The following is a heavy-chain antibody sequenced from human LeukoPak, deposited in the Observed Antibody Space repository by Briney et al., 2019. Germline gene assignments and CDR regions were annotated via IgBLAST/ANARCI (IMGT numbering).Heavy chain of an antibody. CDR2: IYYSGST. D-gene: IGHD3-9*01. J-gene: IGHJ5*02. Sequence: PSETLSLTCTVSGGSISSYYWSWIRQPPGKGLEWIGYIYYSGSTNYNPSLKSRVTISVDTSKNQFSLKLSSVTAADTAVYYCARGLPHYDILTGYSNWFDPWGQGTLVTVSS. CDR3: ARGLPHYDILTGYSNWFDP. CDR1: GGSISSYY. V-gene: IGHV4-59*01.